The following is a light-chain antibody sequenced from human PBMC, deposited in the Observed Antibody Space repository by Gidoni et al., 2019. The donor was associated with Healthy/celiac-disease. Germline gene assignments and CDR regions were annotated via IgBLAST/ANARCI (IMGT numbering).Light chain of an antibody. V-gene: IGKV3-11*01. CDR1: QSVSSY. J-gene: IGKJ1*01. Sequence: EIVLTQSPATLSLSPGERATLSCRASQSVSSYLAWYQQKPGQAPRLLIYDASNRATGIPARFSGSGSGTDFTLTISSLEPEDFAVYYCQQRSNWTPWTFXQXTKVXIK. CDR3: QQRSNWTPWT. CDR2: DAS.